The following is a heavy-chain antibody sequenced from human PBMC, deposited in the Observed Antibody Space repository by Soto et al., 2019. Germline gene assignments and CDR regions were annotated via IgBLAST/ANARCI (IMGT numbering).Heavy chain of an antibody. D-gene: IGHD2-15*01. CDR3: ARGGSIWEADYCSGGSCSGRLGY. CDR1: GYTFTSYD. J-gene: IGHJ4*02. Sequence: ASVKVSCKASGYTFTSYDINWVRQATGQGLEWMGWMNPNSGNTGYAQKFQGRVTMTRNTSISTAYMELSSLRSEDTAVYYCARGGSIWEADYCSGGSCSGRLGYWGQGTLVTVSS. CDR2: MNPNSGNT. V-gene: IGHV1-8*01.